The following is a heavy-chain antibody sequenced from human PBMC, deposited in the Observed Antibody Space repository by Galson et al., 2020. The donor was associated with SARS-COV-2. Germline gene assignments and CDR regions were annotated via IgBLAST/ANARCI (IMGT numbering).Heavy chain of an antibody. D-gene: IGHD3-10*01. V-gene: IGHV3-30-3*02. CDR1: GFTFGSHS. CDR3: AKDLYGSGGNNCGLGR. Sequence: GGSLRLSCEGFGFTFGSHSIHWVRQAPGKGLEWMGHISYDGSGKYYADSVNGRFTMSRDNSKNTLYLEMNSLRGEDTAVYYCAKDLYGSGGNNCGLGRWGQGITVTRSS. J-gene: IGHJ6*02. CDR2: ISYDGSGK.